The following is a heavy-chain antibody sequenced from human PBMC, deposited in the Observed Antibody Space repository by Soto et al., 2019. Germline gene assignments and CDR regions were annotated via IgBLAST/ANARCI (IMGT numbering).Heavy chain of an antibody. CDR1: GGTFSSYA. Sequence: QVQLVQSGAEVKKPGSSVKVSCKASGGTFSSYAISWVRQAPGQGLEWMGGIIPIFGTANYAQKFQGRVTITXXEXTXXAYMELSSLRSEDTAVYYCAMKDIVVVVAAHTSDYWGQGTLVTVSS. V-gene: IGHV1-69*05. CDR2: IIPIFGTA. CDR3: AMKDIVVVVAAHTSDY. D-gene: IGHD2-15*01. J-gene: IGHJ4*02.